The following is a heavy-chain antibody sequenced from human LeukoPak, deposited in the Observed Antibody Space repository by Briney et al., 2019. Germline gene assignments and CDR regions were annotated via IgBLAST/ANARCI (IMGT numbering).Heavy chain of an antibody. CDR3: ARDHPTYSSARGYSDY. CDR2: ISGSGGST. V-gene: IGHV3-23*01. D-gene: IGHD6-25*01. CDR1: GLTVSSNY. Sequence: GGSLRLSCAASGLTVSSNYMSWVRQAPGKGLEWVSTISGSGGSTYYADSVKGRFTISRDNSKNTLYLQMNSLRAEDTAVYYCARDHPTYSSARGYSDYWGQGTLVTVSS. J-gene: IGHJ4*02.